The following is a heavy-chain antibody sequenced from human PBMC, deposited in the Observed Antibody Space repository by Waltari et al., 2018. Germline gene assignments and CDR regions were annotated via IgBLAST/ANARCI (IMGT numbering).Heavy chain of an antibody. Sequence: EVQLVESGGGLVQPGRSLRLSCAASGFTFDDYAMHWVRQAPGKGLELVSGISWNSGSIGYADSVKGRFTISRDNAKNSLYLQMNSLRAEDTAVYYCAKGCGGDCYRGYYYYGMDVWGQGTTVTVSS. CDR1: GFTFDDYA. D-gene: IGHD2-21*02. V-gene: IGHV3-9*01. J-gene: IGHJ6*02. CDR2: ISWNSGSI. CDR3: AKGCGGDCYRGYYYYGMDV.